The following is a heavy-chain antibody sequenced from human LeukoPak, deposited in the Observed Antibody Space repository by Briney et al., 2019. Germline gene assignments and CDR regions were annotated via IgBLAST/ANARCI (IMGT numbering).Heavy chain of an antibody. Sequence: AASVKVSCKASGYTFTSYGITWVRQAPGQGLEWMGWICAHNGKTNYAQKLQGRVTMTTDTYTRTAYMELRSLRSDDTAVYYCARGDVVVSAAVRFDPWGQGTLVTVSS. CDR1: GYTFTSYG. D-gene: IGHD2-2*01. V-gene: IGHV1-18*01. CDR2: ICAHNGKT. J-gene: IGHJ5*02. CDR3: ARGDVVVSAAVRFDP.